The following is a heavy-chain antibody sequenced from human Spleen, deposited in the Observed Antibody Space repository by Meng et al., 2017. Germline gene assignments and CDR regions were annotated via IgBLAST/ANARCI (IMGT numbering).Heavy chain of an antibody. D-gene: IGHD3-3*01. CDR1: GYSLNSNYF. Sequence: SETLSLTCAVSGYSLNSNYFWGWIRQAPGKGLEWIGSIYHRGTTYYNPALKSRVTISVDTSKNQFSLRLTSVTAADTAVYYCATDTSNFWNGYYNYWGQGTLVTVSS. V-gene: IGHV4-38-2*02. CDR3: ATDTSNFWNGYYNY. CDR2: IYHRGTT. J-gene: IGHJ4*02.